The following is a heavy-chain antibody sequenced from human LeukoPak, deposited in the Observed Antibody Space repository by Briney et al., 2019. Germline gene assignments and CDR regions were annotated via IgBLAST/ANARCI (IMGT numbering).Heavy chain of an antibody. CDR1: GGSISSSSYY. CDR2: IYYSGST. D-gene: IGHD6-6*01. V-gene: IGHV4-39*07. J-gene: IGHJ6*02. Sequence: PSETLSLTCTVSGGSISSSSYYWGWIRQPPGKGLEWIGSIYYSGSTYYNPSLKSRVTISVDTSKNQFSLKLSSVTAADTAVYYCARVGSIAARRPLYGMDVWGQGTTVTVSS. CDR3: ARVGSIAARRPLYGMDV.